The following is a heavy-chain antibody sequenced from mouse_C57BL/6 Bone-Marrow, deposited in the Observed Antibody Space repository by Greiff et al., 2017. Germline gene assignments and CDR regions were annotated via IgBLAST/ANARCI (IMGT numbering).Heavy chain of an antibody. CDR2: IDPSDSYT. CDR3: AREGAGTAVVFDY. Sequence: QVQLQQPGAELVKPGASVKLSCKASGYTFTSYWMQWVKQRPGQGLEWIGEIDPSDSYTNYNQKFKGKATLTVDTSSSTAYMQLSSLTSEDSAVYDCAREGAGTAVVFDYWGQGTTLTVSS. D-gene: IGHD1-1*01. J-gene: IGHJ2*01. V-gene: IGHV1-50*01. CDR1: GYTFTSYW.